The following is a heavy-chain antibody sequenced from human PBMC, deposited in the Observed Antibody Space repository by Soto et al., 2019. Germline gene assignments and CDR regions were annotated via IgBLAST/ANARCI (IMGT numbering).Heavy chain of an antibody. CDR1: GFTFSSYA. Sequence: PGGSLRLSCAASGFTFSSYAMHWVRQAPGKGLEYVSAISSNGGSTYYANSVKGRFTISRDNSKNKLYPQMNSLRVEDTAVYYCTRDRGYPDSFDLWGQGTMVTVSS. D-gene: IGHD3-10*01. CDR2: ISSNGGST. V-gene: IGHV3-64*01. J-gene: IGHJ3*01. CDR3: TRDRGYPDSFDL.